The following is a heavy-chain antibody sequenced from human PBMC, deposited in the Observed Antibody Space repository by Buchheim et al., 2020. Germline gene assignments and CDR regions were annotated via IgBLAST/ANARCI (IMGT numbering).Heavy chain of an antibody. D-gene: IGHD3-3*01. V-gene: IGHV3-11*06. CDR2: ISSSSSYT. Sequence: QVQLVESGGGLVKPGGSLRLSCAASGFTFSDYYMSWIRQAPGKGLEWVSYISSSSSYTNYADSVKGRFTISSDNAKNSLYLQMNSLRAEDTAVYYCARERSPRTYDFWSGYYLVYYYYGMDVWGQGTT. CDR3: ARERSPRTYDFWSGYYLVYYYYGMDV. J-gene: IGHJ6*02. CDR1: GFTFSDYY.